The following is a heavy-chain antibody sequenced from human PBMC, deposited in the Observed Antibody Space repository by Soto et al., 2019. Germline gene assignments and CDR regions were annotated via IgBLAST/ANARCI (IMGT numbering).Heavy chain of an antibody. CDR3: ARDKVPAAIYGWYYYYYMDV. D-gene: IGHD2-2*02. Sequence: GGSLRLSCAASGFTFSSYGMHWVRQAPGKGLEWVAVIWYDGSNKYYADSVKGRFTISRDNSKNTLYLQMNSLRAEDTAVYYCARDKVPAAIYGWYYYYYMDVWGKGTTVTVSS. J-gene: IGHJ6*03. CDR2: IWYDGSNK. V-gene: IGHV3-33*01. CDR1: GFTFSSYG.